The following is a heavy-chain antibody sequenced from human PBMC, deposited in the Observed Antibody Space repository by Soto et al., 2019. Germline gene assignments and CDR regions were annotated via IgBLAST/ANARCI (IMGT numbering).Heavy chain of an antibody. CDR2: TYYRSKWYN. V-gene: IGHV6-1*01. Sequence: SQTLSLTCAISGDSFSISSVTWNWIRQSPSRGLEWLGRTYYRSKWYNDYAESVKSRITINPDTSKNQFSLHLNSVTPEDTAVYYCVRLIGNSWLDFWGQGTLVTVSS. CDR3: VRLIGNSWLDF. CDR1: GDSFSISSVT. D-gene: IGHD1-26*01. J-gene: IGHJ5*01.